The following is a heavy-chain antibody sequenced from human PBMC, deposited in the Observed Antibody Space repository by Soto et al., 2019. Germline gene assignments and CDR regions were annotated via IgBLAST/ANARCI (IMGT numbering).Heavy chain of an antibody. CDR1: GGSFSGYY. V-gene: IGHV4-34*01. D-gene: IGHD1-26*01. CDR2: INHSGST. Sequence: PSETLSLTCAVYGGSFSGYYWSWIRQPPGKGLEWIGEINHSGSTNYNPSLKSRVTISVDTSKNQFSLKLSSVTAADTAVYYCARMFGVGATRKGFDYWGQGTLVTVSS. CDR3: ARMFGVGATRKGFDY. J-gene: IGHJ4*02.